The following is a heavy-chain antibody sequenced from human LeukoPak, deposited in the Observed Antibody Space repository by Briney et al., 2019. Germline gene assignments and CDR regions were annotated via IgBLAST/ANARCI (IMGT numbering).Heavy chain of an antibody. V-gene: IGHV3-30*18. J-gene: IGHJ4*02. CDR3: AKVCPDYYDSSGYWCFDY. CDR2: ISYDGSNK. CDR1: GFTFSSYG. D-gene: IGHD3-22*01. Sequence: GGSLRLSCAASGFTFSSYGMHWVRQAPGKGLEWVAVISYDGSNKYYADSVKGRFTISRDNSKNTLYLQMNSLRAEDTAVYYCAKVCPDYYDSSGYWCFDYWGQGTLVTVSS.